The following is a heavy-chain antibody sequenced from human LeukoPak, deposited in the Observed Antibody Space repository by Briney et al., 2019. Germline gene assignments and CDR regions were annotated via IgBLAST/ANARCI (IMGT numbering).Heavy chain of an antibody. Sequence: GESLRFSGAGSAFTFDYYAMNWVRHVHGRGREWVSGINGDGRIREYAHSVKDRFTISRPNTKNSLYLYMNNLGGEDTALYFCARGSVQLWLRDTYYYMDVWGKGTTVTVSS. V-gene: IGHV3-20*04. D-gene: IGHD5-18*01. CDR3: ARGSVQLWLRDTYYYMDV. CDR2: INGDGRIR. J-gene: IGHJ6*03. CDR1: AFTFDYYA.